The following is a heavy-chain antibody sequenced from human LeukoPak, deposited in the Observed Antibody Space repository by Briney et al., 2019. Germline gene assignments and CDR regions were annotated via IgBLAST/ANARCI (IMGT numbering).Heavy chain of an antibody. CDR1: GFTVSSNY. V-gene: IGHV3-66*01. CDR2: IYSGGST. CDR3: ARFSPYGSGSYVFDI. J-gene: IGHJ3*02. Sequence: QPGGSLRLSCAASGFTVSSNYISWVRQAPGKGLEWVSVIYSGGSTYYADSVKGRFTISRDNSKNTLYLQMNSLRAEDTAVYYCARFSPYGSGSYVFDIWGQGTMVTVSS. D-gene: IGHD3-10*01.